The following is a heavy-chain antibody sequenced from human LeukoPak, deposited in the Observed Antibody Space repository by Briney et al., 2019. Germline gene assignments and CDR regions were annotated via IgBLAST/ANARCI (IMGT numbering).Heavy chain of an antibody. V-gene: IGHV1-2*02. CDR2: INPNSGGT. Sequence: ASVKVSCKASGYTFTGYYMHWVRQAPGQGLEWMGWINPNSGGTSYAQKFQGRVTMTRDTSVTTAYMELSRLRSDDTAVYYCGKGGSLFHYWGQGTLVTVSS. J-gene: IGHJ4*02. CDR3: GKGGSLFHY. D-gene: IGHD1-26*01. CDR1: GYTFTGYY.